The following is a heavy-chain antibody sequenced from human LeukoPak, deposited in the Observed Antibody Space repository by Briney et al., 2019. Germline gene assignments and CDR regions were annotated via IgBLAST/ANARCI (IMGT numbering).Heavy chain of an antibody. CDR1: GGSISSSSYY. Sequence: SETLSLTCTVSGGSISSSSYYWGWIRQPPGKGLEWIGYIYKSGNTNCNPSLKSRVTISVDTSKNQFSLNLSSVTAADTAVYYCARHGESNSWYTWFDPWGQGTLVTVSS. CDR3: ARHGESNSWYTWFDP. V-gene: IGHV4-39*01. CDR2: IYKSGNT. D-gene: IGHD6-13*01. J-gene: IGHJ5*02.